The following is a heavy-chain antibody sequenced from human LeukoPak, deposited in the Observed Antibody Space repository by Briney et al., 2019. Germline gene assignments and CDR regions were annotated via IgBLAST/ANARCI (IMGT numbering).Heavy chain of an antibody. V-gene: IGHV3-7*03. CDR2: INYGGNEN. Sequence: GGSLRLSCAASGFIFNNYWMQWVRQAPGKGLEWVANINYGGNENYHVDSVKGRFTISRDNAKNSLYLQMNSLRAEDTALYYCAKDFGVFVYWGQGTLVTVSS. CDR1: GFIFNNYW. J-gene: IGHJ4*02. D-gene: IGHD2-8*01. CDR3: AKDFGVFVY.